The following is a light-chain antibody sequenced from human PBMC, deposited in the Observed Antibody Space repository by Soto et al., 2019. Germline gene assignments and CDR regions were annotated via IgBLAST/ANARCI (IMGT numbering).Light chain of an antibody. V-gene: IGKV3-15*01. Sequence: IVVTQSPATLSVSPGERVTLSCRASQGVGSNLAWYQQRPGQAPRLLIYDASTRATGIPDRFSGSGSGTEFTLTISSLQSEDFAVYYCQQFNIWPHMLSFGGGTKLEMK. CDR3: QQFNIWPHMLS. J-gene: IGKJ4*01. CDR2: DAS. CDR1: QGVGSN.